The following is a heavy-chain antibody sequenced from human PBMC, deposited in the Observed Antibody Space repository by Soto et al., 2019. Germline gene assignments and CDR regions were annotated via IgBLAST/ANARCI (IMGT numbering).Heavy chain of an antibody. V-gene: IGHV4-59*02. CDR2: VYYTGST. D-gene: IGHD5-12*01. Sequence: PSETLSLTCTVSGGSVSGYYWSWIRQPPGKGLEWIGYVYYTGSTNYNPSLKGRLTMSIDTSKNQFYLRLSSVTAADTAIYFCAKYRRSDAEGYTFDFWGQGALVTVSS. CDR1: GGSVSGYY. CDR3: AKYRRSDAEGYTFDF. J-gene: IGHJ4*02.